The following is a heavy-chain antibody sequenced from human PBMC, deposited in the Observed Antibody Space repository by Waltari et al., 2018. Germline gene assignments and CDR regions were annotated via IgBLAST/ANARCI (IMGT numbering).Heavy chain of an antibody. CDR3: ARDYCDRTNCHGMDV. CDR1: EFTFRSYA. J-gene: IGHJ6*02. V-gene: IGHV3-30*04. CDR2: ISYNERNI. Sequence: QVQLVESGGGVVQPGRSLRLSCAASEFTFRSYAMHWVRQAPGKGLEGVAVISYNERNIYYVDSVKGRFSISRDNSRKMLYLQMNSLRTEDTAVYYCARDYCDRTNCHGMDVWGQGTTVTVSS. D-gene: IGHD3-22*01.